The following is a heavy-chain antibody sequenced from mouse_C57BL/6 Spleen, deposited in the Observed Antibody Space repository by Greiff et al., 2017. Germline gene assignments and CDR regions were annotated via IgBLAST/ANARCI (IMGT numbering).Heavy chain of an antibody. CDR1: GYTFTSYW. J-gene: IGHJ2*01. CDR3: ARRGSYYDYDLDY. D-gene: IGHD2-4*01. V-gene: IGHV1-69*01. Sequence: VQLQQPGAELVMPGASVKLSCKASGYTFTSYWMHWVKQRPGQGLEWIGEIDPSDSYTNYNQKFKGKSTLTVDKSSSTAYMQLSSLTSEDSADYYCARRGSYYDYDLDYWGQGTTLTVSS. CDR2: IDPSDSYT.